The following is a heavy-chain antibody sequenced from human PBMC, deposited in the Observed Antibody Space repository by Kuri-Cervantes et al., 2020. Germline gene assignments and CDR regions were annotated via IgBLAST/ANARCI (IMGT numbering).Heavy chain of an antibody. Sequence: GESLKISCAASGFTFSSYAMSWVRQAPGKGLEWVSAISGSGGSTYYADSVRGRFTISRDNSKNTLYLQMNSLRAEDTAVYYCAKDYVQLPGGWFDPWGQRTLVTVSS. D-gene: IGHD5-18*01. CDR2: ISGSGGST. CDR3: AKDYVQLPGGWFDP. J-gene: IGHJ5*02. CDR1: GFTFSSYA. V-gene: IGHV3-23*01.